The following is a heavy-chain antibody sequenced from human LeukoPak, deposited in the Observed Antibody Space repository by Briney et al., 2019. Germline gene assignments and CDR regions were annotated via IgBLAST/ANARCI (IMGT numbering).Heavy chain of an antibody. D-gene: IGHD5-18*01. CDR1: GYTFTGYY. Sequence: GASVKVSCKASGYTFTGYYMHWVRQAPGQGLEWMGGIIPIFGTANYAQKFQGRVTITADESTSTAYMELSSLRSEDTAVYYCARDSGGYSYGYKDYWGQGTLVTVSS. J-gene: IGHJ4*02. CDR2: IIPIFGTA. CDR3: ARDSGGYSYGYKDY. V-gene: IGHV1-69*13.